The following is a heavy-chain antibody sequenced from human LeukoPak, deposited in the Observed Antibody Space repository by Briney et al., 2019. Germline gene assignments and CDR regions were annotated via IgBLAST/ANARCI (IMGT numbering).Heavy chain of an antibody. CDR3: ATGQVGNHIVVVVADY. Sequence: SVKVSCKASGGTFSSYAISWVRQAPGQGLEWMGGIIPIFGTANYAQKFQGRVTITADESTSTAYMELSSLRSEDTAVYYCATGQVGNHIVVVVADYWGQGTLVTVSS. CDR1: GGTFSSYA. D-gene: IGHD2-15*01. CDR2: IIPIFGTA. V-gene: IGHV1-69*13. J-gene: IGHJ4*02.